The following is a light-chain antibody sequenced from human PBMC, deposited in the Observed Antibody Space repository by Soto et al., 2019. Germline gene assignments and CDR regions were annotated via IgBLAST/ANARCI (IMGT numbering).Light chain of an antibody. CDR1: SSDVGGYNY. Sequence: QSALTQPPSASGSLGQSVTISCTGTSSDVGGYNYVSWYQQHPGKAPKLLIYDVIHRPSGVPDRFSGSKSGNTASLTVSGLQAEDETDYYCVSYAGSNKLVFGTGTKSPS. CDR2: DVI. J-gene: IGLJ1*01. CDR3: VSYAGSNKLV. V-gene: IGLV2-8*01.